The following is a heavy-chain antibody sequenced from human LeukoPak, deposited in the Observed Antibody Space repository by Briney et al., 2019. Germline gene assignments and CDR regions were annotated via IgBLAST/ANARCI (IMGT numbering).Heavy chain of an antibody. Sequence: GGSVRLSCAASGFTFSNYGMNWLRQAPGNGLEWVSFTDTSGRYIYYGDSVKGRFTISRDNATNLLSLQMNGLRAEDTAFYYCARGRSITLLRGVAMSDGFDIWGQGAMVAVSS. CDR1: GFTFSNYG. D-gene: IGHD3-10*01. J-gene: IGHJ3*02. V-gene: IGHV3-21*06. CDR3: ARGRSITLLRGVAMSDGFDI. CDR2: TDTSGRYI.